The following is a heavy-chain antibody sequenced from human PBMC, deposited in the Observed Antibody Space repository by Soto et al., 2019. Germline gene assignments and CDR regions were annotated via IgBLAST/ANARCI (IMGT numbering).Heavy chain of an antibody. CDR3: ARDRKELLFFAPPGY. CDR1: GYTFTSYG. Sequence: ASVKVSCKAPGYTFTSYGISWVRQDPGRGLEWMGWISAYNGNTNYAQKLQGRVTMPTATSTSTAYMELRSLRSDDTAVYYCARDRKELLFFAPPGYWGQGTLVTVSS. CDR2: ISAYNGNT. D-gene: IGHD1-26*01. V-gene: IGHV1-18*01. J-gene: IGHJ4*02.